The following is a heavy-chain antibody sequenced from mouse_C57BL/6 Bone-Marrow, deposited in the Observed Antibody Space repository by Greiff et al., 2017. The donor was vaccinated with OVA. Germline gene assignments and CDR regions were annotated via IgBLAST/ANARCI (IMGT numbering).Heavy chain of an antibody. D-gene: IGHD1-1*01. CDR1: GYSFTDYN. CDR2: INPNYGTT. CDR3: AFYYGSSYRYFDV. V-gene: IGHV1-39*01. Sequence: VQLQQSGPELVKPGASVKISCKASGYSFTDYNMNWVKQSHGKSLEWIGVINPNYGTTRYNQKLKGKATLTVYQSSSTTYMQLNSLTSENSAVYYCAFYYGSSYRYFDVWGTGTTVTVSS. J-gene: IGHJ1*03.